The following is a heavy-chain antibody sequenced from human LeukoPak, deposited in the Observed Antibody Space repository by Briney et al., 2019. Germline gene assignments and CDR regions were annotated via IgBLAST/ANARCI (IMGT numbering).Heavy chain of an antibody. CDR3: ARVSHVVVTAIDY. J-gene: IGHJ4*02. V-gene: IGHV1-18*01. CDR1: GYTFTSYG. Sequence: ASXKVSCKASGYTFTSYGISWVGQAPGQGVEWMGWISAYNGNTNYAQKLQGRVTITTETYTRTAYMEVRSLRSDDTAVYYCARVSHVVVTAIDYWGQGTLVTVSS. D-gene: IGHD2-21*02. CDR2: ISAYNGNT.